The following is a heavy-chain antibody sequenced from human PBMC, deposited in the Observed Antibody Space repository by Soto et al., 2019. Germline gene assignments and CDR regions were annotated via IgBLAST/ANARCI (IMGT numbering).Heavy chain of an antibody. CDR1: GGSTSHSGYF. CDR2: IYHSGST. Sequence: SETLSLTCAVSGGSTSHSGYFWGWIRQPPGKGLEWIGYIYHSGSTYYNPSLKSRVTISVATSKNQFSLKLSSVTAADTAVYYCARGEWFDYWGQGTLVTVSS. J-gene: IGHJ5*01. D-gene: IGHD1-26*01. CDR3: ARGEWFDY. V-gene: IGHV4-30-2*01.